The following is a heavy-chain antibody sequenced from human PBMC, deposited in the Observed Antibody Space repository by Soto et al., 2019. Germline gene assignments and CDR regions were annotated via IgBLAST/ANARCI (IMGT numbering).Heavy chain of an antibody. CDR3: AGGPFWSGYHYYMDV. D-gene: IGHD3-3*01. CDR1: GFTFSSYW. CDR2: IKQDGSEK. V-gene: IGHV3-7*04. J-gene: IGHJ6*03. Sequence: GGSLRLSCAASGFTFSSYWMSWVRQAPGKGLEWVANIKQDGSEKYYVDSVKGRFTISRDNAKNSLYLQMNSLRAEDTAVYYCAGGPFWSGYHYYMDVWGKGTTVTVSS.